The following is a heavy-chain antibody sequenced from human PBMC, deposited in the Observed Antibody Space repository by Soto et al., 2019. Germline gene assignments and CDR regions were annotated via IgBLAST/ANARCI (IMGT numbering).Heavy chain of an antibody. CDR2: IIPIFGTE. J-gene: IGHJ6*04. CDR3: ARDRIAGRKYYYGMDV. D-gene: IGHD6-13*01. Sequence: QVQLVQSGAEVKKPGSSVRVSCKASGGTFSSYAISWVRQAPGQGLEWRGGIIPIFGTENYAQKFQGRVTSTADESQSTANMELSSLRSEDTAVYYCARDRIAGRKYYYGMDVWGKGTTVTVSS. V-gene: IGHV1-69*01. CDR1: GGTFSSYA.